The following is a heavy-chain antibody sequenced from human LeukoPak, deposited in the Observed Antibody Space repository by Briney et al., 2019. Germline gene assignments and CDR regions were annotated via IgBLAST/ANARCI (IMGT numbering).Heavy chain of an antibody. CDR1: GYTFTDYY. J-gene: IGHJ4*02. D-gene: IGHD3-9*01. CDR3: ARDSSRRPQTYDTATSFSTDF. Sequence: ASVKVSCKASGYTFTDYYIHWVRQAPGQGLEWMGLINPKIGGTNYAQRFQGRVSMTRDTSLTTAYMELRRVTPDDTAVYFCARDSSRRPQTYDTATSFSTDFWGQGTLVTVSS. CDR2: INPKIGGT. V-gene: IGHV1-2*02.